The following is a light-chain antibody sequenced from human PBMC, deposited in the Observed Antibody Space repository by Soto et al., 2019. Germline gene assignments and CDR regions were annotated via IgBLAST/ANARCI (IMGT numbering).Light chain of an antibody. J-gene: IGKJ2*01. V-gene: IGKV3-15*01. Sequence: EIVMTQSPATLSVSPGERATLSCRASQSVRSDLAWYQQKPGQAPRLLIFGASTRATGIAARFSGSGSGTEFTLTISSLQSEDFAVYPCQQYNKWPPEYTFGQGTKLEIK. CDR2: GAS. CDR3: QQYNKWPPEYT. CDR1: QSVRSD.